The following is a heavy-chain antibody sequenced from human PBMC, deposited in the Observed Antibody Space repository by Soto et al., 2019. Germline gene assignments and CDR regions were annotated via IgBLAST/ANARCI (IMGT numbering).Heavy chain of an antibody. CDR1: GYTFTSYG. CDR3: ARGTTEEALDY. J-gene: IGHJ4*02. D-gene: IGHD1-1*01. V-gene: IGHV1-18*01. CDR2: ISAYNGNT. Sequence: QVQLVQSGAEVKKPGASVKVSCKASGYTFTSYGISWVRQAPGQGLEWMGWISAYNGNTNYAQTLQGRVTKTTDTPTSTVYMELRSLRSDCTALYYCARGTTEEALDYWGQGTLVTVSS.